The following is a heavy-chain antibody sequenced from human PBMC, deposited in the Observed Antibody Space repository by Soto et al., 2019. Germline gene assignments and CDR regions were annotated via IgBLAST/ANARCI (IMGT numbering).Heavy chain of an antibody. Sequence: HPGGSLRLSCVASGFTFNIYWMHWVRQAPGKGLEWVSRIDNDGSATTYADSVKGRFTISRDNAKNTLFLRMNTLRVDDTAVYYCANIAAAPHSDEWGQGTLVTVSS. V-gene: IGHV3-74*01. CDR3: ANIAAAPHSDE. CDR1: GFTFNIYW. CDR2: IDNDGSAT. J-gene: IGHJ4*02. D-gene: IGHD6-13*01.